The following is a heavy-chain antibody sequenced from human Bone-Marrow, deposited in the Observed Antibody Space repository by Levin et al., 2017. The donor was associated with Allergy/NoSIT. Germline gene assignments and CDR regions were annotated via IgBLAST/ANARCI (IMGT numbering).Heavy chain of an antibody. CDR1: GFTFSSYA. J-gene: IGHJ4*02. V-gene: IGHV3-30*04. Sequence: LSLTCAASGFTFSSYAMHWVRQAPGKGLKWVAVISYDGTNKYYTESVKGRFTISRDSSKNTLHLQMNSLRVEDTAVYYCAREGEGYCSGGNYYCPFFDSWGQGTPVTVSS. D-gene: IGHD2-15*01. CDR2: ISYDGTNK. CDR3: AREGEGYCSGGNYYCPFFDS.